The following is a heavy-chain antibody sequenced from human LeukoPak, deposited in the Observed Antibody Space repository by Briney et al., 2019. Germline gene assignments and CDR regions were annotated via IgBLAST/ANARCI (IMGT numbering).Heavy chain of an antibody. V-gene: IGHV1-18*01. CDR3: ARVGAMIVVVPGFGWFDP. Sequence: ASVKVSCKASGYTLTSYGISWVRQAPGQGLEWMGWISAYNGNTNYAQKLQGRVTMTTDTSTSTAYMELRSLRSDDTAVHYCARVGAMIVVVPGFGWFDPWGQGTLVTVSS. J-gene: IGHJ5*02. CDR1: GYTLTSYG. D-gene: IGHD3-22*01. CDR2: ISAYNGNT.